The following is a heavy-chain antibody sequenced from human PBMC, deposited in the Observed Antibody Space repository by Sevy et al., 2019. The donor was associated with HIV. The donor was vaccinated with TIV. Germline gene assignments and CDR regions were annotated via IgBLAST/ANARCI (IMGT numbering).Heavy chain of an antibody. CDR2: IYYSGST. J-gene: IGHJ5*02. D-gene: IGHD6-13*01. CDR3: ARLGAAAGRNWFDP. Sequence: SETLSLTCTVSGGSISSYYWSWIRQPPGKGLEWIGYIYYSGSTNYNPSLKSRVTISVDTSKNQFSLKLSSVTAADTAVYYCARLGAAAGRNWFDPWGQGTLVTVSS. V-gene: IGHV4-59*08. CDR1: GGSISSYY.